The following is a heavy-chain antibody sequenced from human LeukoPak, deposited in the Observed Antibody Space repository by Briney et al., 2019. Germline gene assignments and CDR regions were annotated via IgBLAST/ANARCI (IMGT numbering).Heavy chain of an antibody. Sequence: ASVKVSCKASGCTFTGYYMHWVRQAPGQGLEWMGWINPNSGGTNYAQKFQGRVTMTRDTSISTAYMELSRLRSDDTAVYYCARDENRYCSGGSCYSLLYWYFDLWGRGTLVTVSS. V-gene: IGHV1-2*02. J-gene: IGHJ2*01. CDR1: GCTFTGYY. D-gene: IGHD2-15*01. CDR2: INPNSGGT. CDR3: ARDENRYCSGGSCYSLLYWYFDL.